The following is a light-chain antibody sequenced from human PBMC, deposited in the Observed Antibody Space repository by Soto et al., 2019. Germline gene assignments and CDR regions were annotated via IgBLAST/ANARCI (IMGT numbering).Light chain of an antibody. Sequence: EIQMTQSPSTLSASVGDRVTITCRASQSISSWLAWYQQKPGKAPKLLIYKASTLKSGVPSRFSGSGSGTEFTLTISSLQPDDFATYYCQHYNSYSEAFGQGTKVDTK. J-gene: IGKJ1*01. CDR3: QHYNSYSEA. V-gene: IGKV1-5*03. CDR1: QSISSW. CDR2: KAS.